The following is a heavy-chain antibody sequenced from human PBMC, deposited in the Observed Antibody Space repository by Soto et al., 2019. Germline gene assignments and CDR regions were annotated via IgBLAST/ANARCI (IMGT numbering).Heavy chain of an antibody. J-gene: IGHJ4*02. V-gene: IGHV4-4*02. CDR2: ISYSGTT. CDR3: ARHILVTGTRGFDF. CDR1: GDSLSGTYW. D-gene: IGHD6-19*01. Sequence: QVQLQESGPGLVKPSETLSLTCAVSGDSLSGTYWWSWVRQAPGGGLQWIGEISYSGTTHYDPSLMSRVTLSTDKSSSEFSMTLISVTAADSASYYCARHILVTGTRGFDFWGQGILVTVSS.